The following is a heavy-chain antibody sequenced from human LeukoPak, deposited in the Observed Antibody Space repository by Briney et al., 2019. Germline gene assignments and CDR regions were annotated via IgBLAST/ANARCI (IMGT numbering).Heavy chain of an antibody. J-gene: IGHJ4*02. CDR2: ITSSSRYI. CDR1: RFTLSTYN. Sequence: GGSLRLSCAASRFTLSTYNMNWVRQAPGKGREWVSSITSSSRYIYYADSVKGRFTISRDNAKNSLYLQMNSLRAEDTAVYYCARDGYSSSYLKYWGQGTLVTVSS. V-gene: IGHV3-21*01. CDR3: ARDGYSSSYLKY. D-gene: IGHD6-13*01.